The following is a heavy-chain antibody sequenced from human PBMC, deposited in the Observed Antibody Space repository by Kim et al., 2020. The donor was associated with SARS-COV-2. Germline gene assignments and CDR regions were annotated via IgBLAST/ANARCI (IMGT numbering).Heavy chain of an antibody. J-gene: IGHJ4*02. CDR2: ISSSGGTV. V-gene: IGHV3-48*02. D-gene: IGHD1-1*01. Sequence: GGSLRLSCAASGFIFSGYSMTWVLQPPGKGLEWVSFISSSGGTVYYADSVKGRFTISRDNVKNSLFLQMSSVRDEDTGVYYCARDNWVDYWGQGTLVTVSS. CDR1: GFIFSGYS. CDR3: ARDNWVDY.